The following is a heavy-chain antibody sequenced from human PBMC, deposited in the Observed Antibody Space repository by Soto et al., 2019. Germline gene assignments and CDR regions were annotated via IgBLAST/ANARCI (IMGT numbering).Heavy chain of an antibody. CDR1: GFNLRDQA. V-gene: IGHV3-23*01. J-gene: IGHJ4*02. Sequence: GGSLRLSCTASGFNLRDQALSWVRQAPGGGLEWVSGISGMEDRTNYADLVKGRFFISKDRAKNTLNLQMNGLRDDDTAVYYCAKTYTGGWGQGTQVTVSS. D-gene: IGHD3-10*01. CDR2: ISGMEDRT. CDR3: AKTYTGG.